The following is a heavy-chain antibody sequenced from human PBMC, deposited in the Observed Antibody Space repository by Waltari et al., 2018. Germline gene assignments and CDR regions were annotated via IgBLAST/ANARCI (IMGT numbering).Heavy chain of an antibody. Sequence: QVQLVQSGAEVKKPGSSVKVSCKASGGTFSSYSINWVRQAPGQRLEWMGRIIPTFGTAEYAQKFQGRVTITADKSTSTAYMDLRSLTSEDTAVYYCARDPYIAVAFYYMDLWGEGTTVTIS. CDR2: IIPTFGTA. CDR1: GGTFSSYS. V-gene: IGHV1-69*13. J-gene: IGHJ6*03. D-gene: IGHD6-19*01. CDR3: ARDPYIAVAFYYMDL.